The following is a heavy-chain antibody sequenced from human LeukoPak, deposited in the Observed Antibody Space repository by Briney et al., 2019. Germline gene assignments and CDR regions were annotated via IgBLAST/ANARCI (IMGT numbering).Heavy chain of an antibody. CDR2: NNPNSGGT. D-gene: IGHD5-12*01. CDR1: GYTFTVYY. Sequence: GASVKVSCKTSGYTFTVYYIHWVRQAPGQGLEWMGRNNPNSGGTNYAQKFQGRVTMTRDTSISTAYMELGRLRSDDTAVYYCARFGGYSGYDFDSWGQGTLVTVSS. J-gene: IGHJ4*02. CDR3: ARFGGYSGYDFDS. V-gene: IGHV1-2*06.